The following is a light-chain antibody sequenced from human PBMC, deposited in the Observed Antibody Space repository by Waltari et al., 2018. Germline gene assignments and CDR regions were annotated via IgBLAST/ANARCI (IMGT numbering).Light chain of an antibody. CDR2: SNT. V-gene: IGLV1-44*01. CDR3: AVWDDSLSGPV. CDR1: NSNIGSNT. J-gene: IGLJ3*02. Sequence: QSLLTQPPSASGTPGQRVTISCSGSNSNIGSNTVNWYQQVPGRAPKLVINSNTERPSGVPLRFTGSKSGTSASMDIRGLQPEDEAEYYCAVWDDSLSGPVFGGGTKLTVL.